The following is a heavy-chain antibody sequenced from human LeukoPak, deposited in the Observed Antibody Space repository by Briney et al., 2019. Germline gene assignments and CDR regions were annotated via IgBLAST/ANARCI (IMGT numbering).Heavy chain of an antibody. CDR3: AKETQLTASALFEY. J-gene: IGHJ4*02. D-gene: IGHD2-21*02. CDR2: ISGSGGST. V-gene: IGHV3-23*01. CDR1: GFTFNNYA. Sequence: GGSLRLSCAASGFTFNNYAMSWVRQAPGKGLEWVSAISGSGGSTFYADSVKGRFTISRDSSKNALFLQVNSLRAEDTAVYYCAKETQLTASALFEYWGQGNLVTVSS.